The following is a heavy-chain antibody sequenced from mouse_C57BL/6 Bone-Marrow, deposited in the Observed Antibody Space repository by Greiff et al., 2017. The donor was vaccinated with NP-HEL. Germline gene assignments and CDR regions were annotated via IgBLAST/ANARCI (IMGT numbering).Heavy chain of an antibody. J-gene: IGHJ3*01. D-gene: IGHD1-1*01. V-gene: IGHV1-80*01. CDR1: GYAFSSYW. Sequence: VMLVESGAELVKPGASVKISCKASGYAFSSYWMNWVKQRPGKGLEWIGQIYPGDGDTNYNGKFKGKATLTADKSSSTAYMQLSSLTSEDSAVYFCARGYYGSRCFAYWGKGTLVTVSA. CDR3: ARGYYGSRCFAY. CDR2: IYPGDGDT.